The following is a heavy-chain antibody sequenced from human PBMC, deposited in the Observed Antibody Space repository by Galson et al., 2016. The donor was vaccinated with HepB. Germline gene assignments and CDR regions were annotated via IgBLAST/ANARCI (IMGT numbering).Heavy chain of an antibody. J-gene: IGHJ4*02. CDR3: ARDSGAWDSGYYRSFDY. CDR2: ISSSGRDI. V-gene: IGHV3-21*01. D-gene: IGHD4-17*01. Sequence: SLRLSCAVSGFTLKDYNINWVRQAPGKGLEWVSYISSSGRDIQYAGTVKGRFTSSRDNAKNSLLLQMNSLRVEDTAVYYCARDSGAWDSGYYRSFDYWGQGTLVTVSS. CDR1: GFTLKDYN.